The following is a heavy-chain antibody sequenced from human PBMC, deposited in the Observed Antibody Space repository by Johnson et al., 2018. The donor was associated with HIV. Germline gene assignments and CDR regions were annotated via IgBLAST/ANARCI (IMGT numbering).Heavy chain of an antibody. CDR3: ARSVNAGRPFDI. CDR1: GFTFSDSY. J-gene: IGHJ3*02. CDR2: ISGSDGAI. V-gene: IGHV3-11*04. Sequence: QVQLVESGGGLVQHGGSLRLSCAASGFTFSDSYMNWIRQAPGKGLEWVSYISGSDGAIWYADSVKGRFTVSRDNAKNSFYLQMNSLRAEDTAVYYCARSVNAGRPFDIWGQGTLVTVSS. D-gene: IGHD2-8*01.